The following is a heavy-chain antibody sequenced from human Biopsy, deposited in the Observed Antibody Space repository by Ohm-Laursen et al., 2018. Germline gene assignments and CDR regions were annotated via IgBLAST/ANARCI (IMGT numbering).Heavy chain of an antibody. V-gene: IGHV4-59*01. J-gene: IGHJ6*02. CDR2: IYYSGST. CDR3: ARATNSTGWPYYYFYGMDV. Sequence: PLSLTCTVPGGSISSDYWSWIRQTPGKGLEWIGYIYYSGSTNYNPSLKSRVTISVDTSKNQFSLRLNSVTAADTAVYYCARATNSTGWPYYYFYGMDVWGQGTTVSVPS. D-gene: IGHD2/OR15-2a*01. CDR1: GGSISSDY.